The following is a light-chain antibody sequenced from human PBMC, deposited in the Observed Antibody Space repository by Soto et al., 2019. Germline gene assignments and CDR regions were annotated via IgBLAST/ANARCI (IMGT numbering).Light chain of an antibody. CDR3: CSYAGSSGYV. V-gene: IGLV2-23*02. J-gene: IGLJ1*01. Sequence: QSALTQPASVSGSPGQSITISCTGTSSDVGSYNLVSWYQQHPGKAPKLMIYEVSKRPSGVSNRFSGSKSGNTASLTISGLQADDEADYYCCSYAGSSGYVFGTGNKVTVL. CDR1: SSDVGSYNL. CDR2: EVS.